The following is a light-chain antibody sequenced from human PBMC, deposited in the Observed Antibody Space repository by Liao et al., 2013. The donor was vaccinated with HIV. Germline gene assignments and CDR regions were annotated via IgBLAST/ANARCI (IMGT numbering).Light chain of an antibody. CDR3: LAWDSTTTAYV. CDR2: QDS. V-gene: IGLV3-1*01. Sequence: SYELTQPPSVSVSPGQTASITCSGDKLGDKYACWYQQRPGQSPVLAIYQDSKRPSGIPERFSGSNSGNTATLTIIATQAMDEADYYCLAWDSTTTAYVFGSGTKVTVL. CDR1: KLGDKY. J-gene: IGLJ1*01.